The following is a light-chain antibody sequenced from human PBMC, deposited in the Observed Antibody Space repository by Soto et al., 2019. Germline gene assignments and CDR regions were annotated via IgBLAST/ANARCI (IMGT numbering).Light chain of an antibody. CDR2: AAY. V-gene: IGKV1-39*01. Sequence: DIQMTQSPASLSASVGDRVTISCRASQSIISYLNWYQQKPGKAPKLLIYAAYSLQSVVPPRFSGSGSGKDFLLTMSCQQPEDFATYYCQQSYSTLWTFGQGTKVEIK. CDR1: QSIISY. CDR3: QQSYSTLWT. J-gene: IGKJ1*01.